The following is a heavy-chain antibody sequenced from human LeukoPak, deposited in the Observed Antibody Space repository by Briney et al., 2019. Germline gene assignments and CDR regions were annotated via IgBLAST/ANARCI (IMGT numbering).Heavy chain of an antibody. CDR1: GDSVSSNSVT. CDR3: ARGLTQYDCFDP. J-gene: IGHJ5*02. CDR2: TYYRSTWYN. Sequence: SQTLSLTCAISGDSVSSNSVTWNWIRQSPSRGLEWLGRTYYRSTWYNDYAVSVRGRITVNPDTSKNQFSLHLNSVTPEDTAVYYCARGLTQYDCFDPWGQGNLVTVSS. V-gene: IGHV6-1*01. D-gene: IGHD2-2*01.